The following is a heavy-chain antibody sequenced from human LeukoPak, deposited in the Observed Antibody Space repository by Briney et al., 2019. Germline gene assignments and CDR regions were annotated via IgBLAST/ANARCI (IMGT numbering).Heavy chain of an antibody. CDR1: GFTLSTYW. Sequence: GGSQRLSCAASGFTLSTYWMSWVRHAPGKGLQWVANIKEDGSEKYYVDSVKGRFTISRDNAKNSLYLQMNSLRAEDTAVFYCVRWGRAAGGFDYWGQGTLVTVSS. CDR3: VRWGRAAGGFDY. D-gene: IGHD3-16*01. J-gene: IGHJ4*02. V-gene: IGHV3-7*04. CDR2: IKEDGSEK.